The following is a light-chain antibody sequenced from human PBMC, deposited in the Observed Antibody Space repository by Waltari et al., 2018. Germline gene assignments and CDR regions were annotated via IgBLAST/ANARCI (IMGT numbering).Light chain of an antibody. V-gene: IGKV3-15*01. CDR2: VAS. Sequence: EIVMTQSPATLSVSPGDRATLLCRARQRVNSNFAWYQQKPGQAPRLLIYVASTRATVIPARFSGSGSGKEFTLTISSLQVDDVAIYYCQQYNKWLWTFGQGTKVEI. CDR1: QRVNSN. CDR3: QQYNKWLWT. J-gene: IGKJ1*01.